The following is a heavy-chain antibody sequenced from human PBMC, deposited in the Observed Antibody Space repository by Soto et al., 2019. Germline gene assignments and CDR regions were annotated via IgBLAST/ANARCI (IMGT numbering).Heavy chain of an antibody. Sequence: SVKVSCKASGGTFSSYAISWVRQAPGQGLEWMGRIIPFIGTANYAQKFQGRVTITADESTSTAYMELTSLRSEDTAVYYCARVVMTTAPASYYYGMDVWGQGTTVTVSS. J-gene: IGHJ6*02. D-gene: IGHD4-4*01. CDR2: IIPFIGTA. CDR3: ARVVMTTAPASYYYGMDV. CDR1: GGTFSSYA. V-gene: IGHV1-69*11.